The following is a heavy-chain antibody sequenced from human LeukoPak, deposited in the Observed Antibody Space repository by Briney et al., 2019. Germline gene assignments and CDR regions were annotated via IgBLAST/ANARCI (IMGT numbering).Heavy chain of an antibody. D-gene: IGHD3-10*01. CDR3: ARGLTYYYGSGSNNWFDP. CDR2: IFTSGRT. J-gene: IGHJ5*02. V-gene: IGHV4-61*02. CDR1: GGSISSGSYY. Sequence: SETLSLTCTVSGGSISSGSYYWSWIRQPAGKGLELIGRIFTSGRTNYNPSLKSRVTISLDTSKNQFSLKLSSVTAADTAVYYCARGLTYYYGSGSNNWFDPWGQGTLVTVSS.